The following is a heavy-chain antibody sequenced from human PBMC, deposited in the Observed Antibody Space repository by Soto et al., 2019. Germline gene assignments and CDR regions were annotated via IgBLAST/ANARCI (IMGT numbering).Heavy chain of an antibody. CDR3: ASYDFWSGNISRYVGMDV. CDR1: GFTFSRYA. Sequence: GGSLRLSXPASGFTFSRYAMSWVRAAPGEGLGWVSAISGSGGSTYYAASVKGRFTISRENSKNTLYLQMNSLRAEDTAVYYCASYDFWSGNISRYVGMDVWGQGTTVTVSS. J-gene: IGHJ6*02. D-gene: IGHD3-3*01. V-gene: IGHV3-23*01. CDR2: ISGSGGST.